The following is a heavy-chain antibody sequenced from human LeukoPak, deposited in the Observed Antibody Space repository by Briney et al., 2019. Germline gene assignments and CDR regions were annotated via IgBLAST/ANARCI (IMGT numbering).Heavy chain of an antibody. D-gene: IGHD2-21*01. Sequence: GGSLRLSCAASGFTFSSHGLHWVRQAPGKGLEWVAITSYDGINKYYADYVKGRFTSSRDNSKNTLYLQMNSLRAEDTAVYFCAKDVAAGDYYFDYWGQGTLVTVSS. CDR1: GFTFSSHG. CDR3: AKDVAAGDYYFDY. J-gene: IGHJ4*02. V-gene: IGHV3-30*18. CDR2: TSYDGINK.